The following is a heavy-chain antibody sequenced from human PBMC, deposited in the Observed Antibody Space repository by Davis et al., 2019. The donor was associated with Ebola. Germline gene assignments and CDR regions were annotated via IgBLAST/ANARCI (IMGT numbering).Heavy chain of an antibody. D-gene: IGHD3-3*01. CDR2: IYYSGST. V-gene: IGHV4-31*03. Sequence: SATLSLTCTVSGGSISSGGYYWSWIRQHPGKGLEWIGYIYYSGSTYYNQSLKSRVTISVDTSKHQFSLKLSSVTAADTAVYYCARWRYYDFWSGYYTVGYYGMDVWGQGTTVTVSS. J-gene: IGHJ6*02. CDR1: GGSISSGGYY. CDR3: ARWRYYDFWSGYYTVGYYGMDV.